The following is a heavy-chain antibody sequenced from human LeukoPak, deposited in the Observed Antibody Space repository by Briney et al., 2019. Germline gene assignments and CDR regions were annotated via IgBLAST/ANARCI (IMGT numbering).Heavy chain of an antibody. Sequence: TSSETLSLTCTVSGYSISSGYYWGWIRQPPGKGLEWIGSIYHSGSTYYNPSLKSRVTISVDTSKNQFSLKLSSVTAADTAVYYCARDVLHWFDPWGQGTLVTVSS. V-gene: IGHV4-38-2*02. CDR3: ARDVLHWFDP. CDR2: IYHSGST. D-gene: IGHD2-8*01. CDR1: GYSISSGYY. J-gene: IGHJ5*02.